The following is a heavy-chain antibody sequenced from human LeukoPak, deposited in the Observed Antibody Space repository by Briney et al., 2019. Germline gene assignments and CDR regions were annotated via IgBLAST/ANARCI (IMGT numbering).Heavy chain of an antibody. D-gene: IGHD6-19*01. CDR1: GFTFSSYS. J-gene: IGHJ6*03. Sequence: GGSLRLSCAASGFTFSSYSMNWVRQAPGKRLEWVSSISSSSSYIYYADSVKGRFTISRDNAKNSLYLQMNSLRAEDTAVYYCARDGSGWYYYYYYMDVWGKGTTVTVSS. V-gene: IGHV3-21*01. CDR3: ARDGSGWYYYYYYMDV. CDR2: ISSSSSYI.